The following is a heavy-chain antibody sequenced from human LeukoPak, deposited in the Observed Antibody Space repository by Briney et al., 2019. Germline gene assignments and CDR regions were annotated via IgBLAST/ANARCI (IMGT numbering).Heavy chain of an antibody. J-gene: IGHJ6*03. CDR2: ISTTGGTT. CDR1: GFTVSRNY. V-gene: IGHV3-23*01. D-gene: IGHD2-15*01. CDR3: AKNGDRGAYCSGGTCYPYYYYYMDV. Sequence: GGSLRLSCAASGFTVSRNYMSWVRQAPGKGLEWVSAISTTGGTTYYADSVRGRFTISRDNSRNTLYLQMNSLRAEDTAIYYCAKNGDRGAYCSGGTCYPYYYYYMDVWGKGTTVTISS.